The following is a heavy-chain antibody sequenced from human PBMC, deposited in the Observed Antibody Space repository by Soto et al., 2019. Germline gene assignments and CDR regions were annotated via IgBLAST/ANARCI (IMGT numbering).Heavy chain of an antibody. Sequence: SETLSLTCTVSGGSISSSSYYWGWIRQPPGKGLEWIGSIYYSGSTYYNPSLKSRVTISVDTSKNQFSLKLSSVTAADTAVYYCARQGTVLRFLEWLLINWFDPWGQGTLVTVSS. CDR1: GGSISSSSYY. CDR3: ARQGTVLRFLEWLLINWFDP. CDR2: IYYSGST. D-gene: IGHD3-3*01. J-gene: IGHJ5*02. V-gene: IGHV4-39*01.